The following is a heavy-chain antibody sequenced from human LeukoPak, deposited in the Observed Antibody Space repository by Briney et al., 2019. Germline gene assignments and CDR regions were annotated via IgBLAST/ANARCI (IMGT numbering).Heavy chain of an antibody. CDR3: VRDQGDSPPAARRRPFDY. CDR2: ISSSSSYI. CDR1: GFTFSSYS. Sequence: GGSLRLSCAASGFTFSSYSMNWVRQAPGKGLEWVSSISSSSSYIYYADSVKGRFTISRDNAKNSLYLQMNSLRAEDTAVYYCVRDQGDSPPAARRRPFDYWGQGTLVTVSS. J-gene: IGHJ4*02. D-gene: IGHD6-6*01. V-gene: IGHV3-21*01.